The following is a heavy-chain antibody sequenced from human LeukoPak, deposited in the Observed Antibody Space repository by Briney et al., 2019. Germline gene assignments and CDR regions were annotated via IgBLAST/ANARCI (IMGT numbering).Heavy chain of an antibody. V-gene: IGHV3-23*01. D-gene: IGHD4-17*01. Sequence: GGSLRLSCAASGFTFSNYAMNWVRQAPGKGLEWVSTIRGSGSDTYYVDSVKGRFIMSGDNSKDMLFLQMTGLRAEDTALYYCAEGRYGDYYDGFDVWGQGTLVTVSS. J-gene: IGHJ3*01. CDR1: GFTFSNYA. CDR3: AEGRYGDYYDGFDV. CDR2: IRGSGSDT.